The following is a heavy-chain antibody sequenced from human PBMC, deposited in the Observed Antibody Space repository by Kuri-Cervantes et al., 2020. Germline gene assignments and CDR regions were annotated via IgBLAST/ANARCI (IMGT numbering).Heavy chain of an antibody. Sequence: LKISCAASGFTFSSYAMHWVRQAPGKGLEWVAVISYDGSNKYYADSVKGRFTISRDNPKNTLYLQVNSLRAEDTAVYYCARGGNIWNYRSYFDYWGQGILVTVSS. D-gene: IGHD1-7*01. CDR1: GFTFSSYA. V-gene: IGHV3-30-3*01. CDR2: ISYDGSNK. J-gene: IGHJ4*02. CDR3: ARGGNIWNYRSYFDY.